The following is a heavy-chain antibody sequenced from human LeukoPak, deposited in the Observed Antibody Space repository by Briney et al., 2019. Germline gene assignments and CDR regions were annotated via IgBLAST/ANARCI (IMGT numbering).Heavy chain of an antibody. CDR3: AREIYGSGTYPYYYYGMDV. CDR2: ISDDGSNK. J-gene: IGHJ6*02. D-gene: IGHD3-10*01. V-gene: IGHV3-30*07. Sequence: QPGGSLRLSCAATGFTFSSYVMYWARQAPGKGLEWVAVISDDGSNKFYADSVKGRSTISRDNSKNTLYLQMNSLRAEDTAVYYCAREIYGSGTYPYYYYGMDVWGQGTTVTVSS. CDR1: GFTFSSYV.